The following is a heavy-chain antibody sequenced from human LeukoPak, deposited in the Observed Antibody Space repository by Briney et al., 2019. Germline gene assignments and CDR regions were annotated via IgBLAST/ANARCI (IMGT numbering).Heavy chain of an antibody. D-gene: IGHD3-3*01. CDR3: ARASGYDFWSGYYNWFDP. J-gene: IGHJ5*02. CDR2: INPNSGGT. Sequence: ASVKVSCKASGYTFTGYYMHWVRQAPGQGLEWMGWINPNSGGTNYAQKFQGRVTITRNTSISTAYMELSSLRSEDTAVYYCARASGYDFWSGYYNWFDPWGQGTLVTVSS. V-gene: IGHV1-2*02. CDR1: GYTFTGYY.